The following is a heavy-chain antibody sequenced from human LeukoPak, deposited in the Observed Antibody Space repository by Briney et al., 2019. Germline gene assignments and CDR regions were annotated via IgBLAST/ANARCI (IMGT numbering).Heavy chain of an antibody. CDR2: IYSGGST. CDR1: GFTVSSNY. Sequence: GGSLRLSCAASGFTVSSNYMSWVRQAPGKGLEWVSVIYSGGSTYYADSVKGRFTISRDNSKNTLYLQMNSLRAEDTAVYYCARDGAAAGTGYYYGMDVWGQGTTVTVSS. J-gene: IGHJ6*02. CDR3: ARDGAAAGTGYYYGMDV. D-gene: IGHD6-13*01. V-gene: IGHV3-66*01.